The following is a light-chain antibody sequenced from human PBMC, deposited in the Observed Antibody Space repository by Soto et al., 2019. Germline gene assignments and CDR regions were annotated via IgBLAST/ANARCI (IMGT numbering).Light chain of an antibody. CDR2: GAS. CDR1: QSVLYTSNNQNY. J-gene: IGKJ3*01. Sequence: DIVMTQSPDSLGVSLGERATINCKSSQSVLYTSNNQNYLAWYQQKSRQPPKLLIYGASARESGVPARFSGGGSGTDFTLTINGLQADDVAVYYCQQYYLVPFTFGPGTKVDIK. CDR3: QQYYLVPFT. V-gene: IGKV4-1*01.